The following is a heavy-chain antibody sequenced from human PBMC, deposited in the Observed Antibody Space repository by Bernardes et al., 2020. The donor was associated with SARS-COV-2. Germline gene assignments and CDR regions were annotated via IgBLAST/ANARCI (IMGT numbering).Heavy chain of an antibody. CDR2: INSDGSRI. V-gene: IGHV3-74*01. Sequence: VWSLSLSCAASGFTFSTYWMYWVRQTPGEGLVWVSRINSDGSRINYADSVKGRFTISRDNAKNTLYLQMNSLRAEDTAVYYCTRGVGATTSRFDYWGQGTLVTVSA. CDR1: GFTFSTYW. J-gene: IGHJ4*02. D-gene: IGHD1-26*01. CDR3: TRGVGATTSRFDY.